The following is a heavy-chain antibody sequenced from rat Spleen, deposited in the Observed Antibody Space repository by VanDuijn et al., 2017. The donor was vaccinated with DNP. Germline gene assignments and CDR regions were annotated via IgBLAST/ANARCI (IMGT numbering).Heavy chain of an antibody. CDR1: GFTFSNYH. J-gene: IGHJ4*01. Sequence: EVQLVESGGGLVQPGRSLKLSCAASGFTFSNYHMAWVRQAPTKGLEWVASISSDVTDTYYGSSVKGRVTITRDNAKRSRYLQMDSMGSEDTATYYGARHGAYSGYKGTMDAWGQGTSVTVSS. CDR3: ARHGAYSGYKGTMDA. CDR2: ISSDVTDT. D-gene: IGHD1-4*01. V-gene: IGHV5-25*01.